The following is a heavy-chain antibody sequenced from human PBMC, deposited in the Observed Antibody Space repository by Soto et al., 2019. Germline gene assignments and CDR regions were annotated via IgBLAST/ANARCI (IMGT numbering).Heavy chain of an antibody. J-gene: IGHJ4*02. CDR3: ARDKITGLFDY. CDR1: GGSFSGYD. D-gene: IGHD3-10*01. CDR2: INHSGST. Sequence: SETLSLTCAVYGGSFSGYDWTWIRQPPGTGLGWIGEINHSGSTNYNPSLKSRVTISVDTSKNQFSLKLTSVTAADTAVYYCARDKITGLFDYWGQGTLVTVSS. V-gene: IGHV4-34*01.